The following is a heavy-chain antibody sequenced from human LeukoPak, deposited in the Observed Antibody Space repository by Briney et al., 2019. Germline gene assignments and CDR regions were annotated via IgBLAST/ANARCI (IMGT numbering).Heavy chain of an antibody. V-gene: IGHV3-7*01. Sequence: GGSLRLSCEASGFTFSRYWMTWVRQAPGKGLEWVANIKEDGSEKYYVDSVKCRFTISRDNAKNSLYLLMNSLRVDDTAVYYCARGAWYYYDSSGYYQDYWGQGTLVTVSS. CDR1: GFTFSRYW. CDR3: ARGAWYYYDSSGYYQDY. CDR2: IKEDGSEK. D-gene: IGHD3-22*01. J-gene: IGHJ4*02.